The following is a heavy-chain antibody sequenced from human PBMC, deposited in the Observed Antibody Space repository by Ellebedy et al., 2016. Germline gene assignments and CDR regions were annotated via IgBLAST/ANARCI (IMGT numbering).Heavy chain of an antibody. CDR3: ARCVVVTAIHYYYYGMDV. V-gene: IGHV4-34*01. CDR2: INHSGST. D-gene: IGHD2-21*02. Sequence: SETLSLXXAVYGGSFSGYYWSWIRQPPGKGLEWIGEINHSGSTNNNQSLQSRVTISVDTSKNQFSLKLSSVTAADTAVYYCARCVVVTAIHYYYYGMDVWGQGTTVTVSS. J-gene: IGHJ6*02. CDR1: GGSFSGYY.